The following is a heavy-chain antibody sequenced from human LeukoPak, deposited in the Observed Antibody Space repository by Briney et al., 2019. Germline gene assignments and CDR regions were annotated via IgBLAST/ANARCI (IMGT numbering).Heavy chain of an antibody. Sequence: ASVKVSCKASGYTFTSYYMHWVRQAPGQGLEWMGIINPSGGSTSYARKFQGRVTMTRDTSTSTVYMELSSLRSEDTAVYYCARDRALILTTTKWTPYYFDYWGQGTLVTVSS. CDR3: ARDRALILTTTKWTPYYFDY. V-gene: IGHV1-46*01. D-gene: IGHD3-9*01. CDR2: INPSGGST. CDR1: GYTFTSYY. J-gene: IGHJ4*02.